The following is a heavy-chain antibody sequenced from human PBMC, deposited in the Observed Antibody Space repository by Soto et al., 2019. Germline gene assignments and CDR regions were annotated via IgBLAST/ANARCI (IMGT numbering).Heavy chain of an antibody. D-gene: IGHD6-19*01. CDR3: AIHKPKSSGWYYFGMGV. CDR1: GAAISGGNYF. Sequence: SQIISLPSTVSGAAISGGNYFWIWMHQPLGSGLEWIGSISYSGSTYYIPCLKSRVTISVDTSQNQFSLELSSVTAADRAVYYCAIHKPKSSGWYYFGMGVWGQGTT. V-gene: IGHV4-39*01. CDR2: ISYSGST. J-gene: IGHJ6*02.